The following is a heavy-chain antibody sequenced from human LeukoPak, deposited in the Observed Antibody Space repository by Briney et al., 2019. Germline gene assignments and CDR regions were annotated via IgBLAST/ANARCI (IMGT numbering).Heavy chain of an antibody. CDR2: IRSKAFGETT. V-gene: IGHV3-49*03. J-gene: IGHJ4*02. CDR3: TRGSDTVFGVARDGFDY. Sequence: GGSLRLSCTASGFTFGDCAMSWLRQAPGKGLEWVSFIRSKAFGETTEYAASVKGRFTISRDDSENIAYLQMNSLKTEDTAVYYCTRGSDTVFGVARDGFDYWGQGALVTVSS. CDR1: GFTFGDCA. D-gene: IGHD3-3*01.